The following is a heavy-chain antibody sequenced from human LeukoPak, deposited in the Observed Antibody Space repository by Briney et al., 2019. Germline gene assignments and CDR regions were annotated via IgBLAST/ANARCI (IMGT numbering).Heavy chain of an antibody. J-gene: IGHJ4*02. V-gene: IGHV4-34*01. D-gene: IGHD3-10*01. CDR2: INHSGST. CDR3: AKDTVVRGVPSFDY. Sequence: PSETLSLTCAVYGGSFSGYYWSWIRQPPGKGLEWIGEINHSGSTNYNPSLKSRVTMSVDTSKNQFSLRLSSVTAADTAVYYCAKDTVVRGVPSFDYWGQGTLVTVSS. CDR1: GGSFSGYY.